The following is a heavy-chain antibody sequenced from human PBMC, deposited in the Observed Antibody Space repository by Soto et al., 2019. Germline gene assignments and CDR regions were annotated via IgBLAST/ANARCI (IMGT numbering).Heavy chain of an antibody. CDR1: GYTFTSYG. Sequence: ASVKVSCKASGYTFTSYGSIWVRQAPGQGLEWMGWISAYNGNTNYAQKLQGRVTLTTDTSTSPAYMELRSLRSDDTAVYYCARDGLYCSSTSCYHLHWFDPWGQGTLVTVSS. CDR3: ARDGLYCSSTSCYHLHWFDP. V-gene: IGHV1-18*01. D-gene: IGHD2-2*01. CDR2: ISAYNGNT. J-gene: IGHJ5*02.